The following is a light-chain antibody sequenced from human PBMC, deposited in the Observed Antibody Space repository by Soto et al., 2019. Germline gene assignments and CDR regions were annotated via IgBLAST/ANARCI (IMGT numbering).Light chain of an antibody. CDR2: DAS. CDR1: QSVSSY. V-gene: IGKV3-11*01. J-gene: IGKJ5*01. CDR3: QQRSNWPLIT. Sequence: EIGLTQSPATLSLSPGERATLSCRASQSVSSYLAWYQQKPGQAPRLLIYDASNRATGIPARFSGSGSGTDFTLTISSLEPEDFAVYYCQQRSNWPLITFGQGTRPEIK.